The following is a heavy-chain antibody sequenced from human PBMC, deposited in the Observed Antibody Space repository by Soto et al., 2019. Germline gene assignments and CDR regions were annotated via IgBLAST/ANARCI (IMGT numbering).Heavy chain of an antibody. J-gene: IGHJ3*02. CDR2: ISGSGDST. CDR1: GFTFSSYA. D-gene: IGHD4-17*01. V-gene: IGHV3-23*01. CDR3: AKEAHDYGDYFDAFDI. Sequence: EVQLLESGGGLVQPGGSLRLSCTASGFTFSSYAMTWVRQAPGKGLEWVSIISGSGDSTYYADSVKGRFTISRDNSLNTLDLQITSLRAEDTAVYYCAKEAHDYGDYFDAFDIWGQGTMVTVSS.